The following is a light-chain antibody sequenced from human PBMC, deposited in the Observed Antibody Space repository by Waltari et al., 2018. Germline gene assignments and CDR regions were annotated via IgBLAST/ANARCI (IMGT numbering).Light chain of an antibody. V-gene: IGKV1-12*01. CDR2: GSS. CDR3: QQANSFPWT. Sequence: DIQMTQSPSSVSASVGDTVTITCRASQRLSIWLAWYQQKPGKAPKHLIYGSSSLQGWDPSRFSGIGSGTDFTLTISSLQPEEFATYYCQQANSFPWTFGQGTKVDIK. J-gene: IGKJ1*01. CDR1: QRLSIW.